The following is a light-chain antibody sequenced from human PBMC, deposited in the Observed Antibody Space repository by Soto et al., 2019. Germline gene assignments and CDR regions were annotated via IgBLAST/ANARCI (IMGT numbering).Light chain of an antibody. J-gene: IGKJ1*01. CDR2: SAS. V-gene: IGKV3-15*01. CDR3: QQYASPRT. CDR1: QSVSSK. Sequence: IAMTLSPATLSLSPVQRSTLSFRASQSVSSKVAWYQQRPGQAPRLLIYSASTRATGIPARFSGSGSGTDFTLTISRLEPEDSAVYYCQQYASPRTLGQGTKVDIK.